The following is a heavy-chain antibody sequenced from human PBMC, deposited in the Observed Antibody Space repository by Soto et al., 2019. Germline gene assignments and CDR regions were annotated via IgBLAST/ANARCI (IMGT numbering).Heavy chain of an antibody. CDR1: GFTFGDYA. CDR3: AKDYSSGWYDY. J-gene: IGHJ4*02. CDR2: IRSKAYGGTT. D-gene: IGHD6-19*01. V-gene: IGHV3-49*03. Sequence: GGSLRLSCTASGFTFGDYAMSWFRQAPGKGLEWVGFIRSKAYGGTTEYAASVKGRFTISRDNSKNTLYLQMNSLRAEDTAVYYCAKDYSSGWYDYWGQGTLVTVSS.